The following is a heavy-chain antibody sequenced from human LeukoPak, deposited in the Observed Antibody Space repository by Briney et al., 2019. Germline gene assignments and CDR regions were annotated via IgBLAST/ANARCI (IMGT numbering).Heavy chain of an antibody. CDR1: GYTFTGYY. CDR2: INPNSGGT. V-gene: IGHV1-2*02. Sequence: ASVKVSCKASGYTFTGYYMHWVRQAPGQGLEWMGWINPNSGGTNYAQKFQGRVTMTRDTSISTAYMELSRLRSDDTAVYYCARDSTPRFLEWLFDYWGQGTLVTVSS. J-gene: IGHJ4*02. D-gene: IGHD3-3*01. CDR3: ARDSTPRFLEWLFDY.